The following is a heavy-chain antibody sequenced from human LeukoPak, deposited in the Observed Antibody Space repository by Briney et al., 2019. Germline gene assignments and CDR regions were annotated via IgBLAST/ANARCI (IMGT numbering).Heavy chain of an antibody. Sequence: GRSLTLSCAASGFTFSSYAMHWVRQAPGKGLEWVAVISYDGSNKYYADSVKGRFSISRDNSKNTLYLQMNSLRAEDTAVYYCARGPLGPYYYYMDVWGEGTTVTVSS. V-gene: IGHV3-30*04. J-gene: IGHJ6*03. CDR2: ISYDGSNK. CDR1: GFTFSSYA. D-gene: IGHD7-27*01. CDR3: ARGPLGPYYYYMDV.